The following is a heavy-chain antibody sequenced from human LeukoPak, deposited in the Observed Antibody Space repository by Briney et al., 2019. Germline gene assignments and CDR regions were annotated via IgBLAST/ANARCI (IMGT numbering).Heavy chain of an antibody. CDR3: ARVNTILGPADLDY. CDR2: IYYSGST. Sequence: SETLSLTCTVSGGSISGNTYYWGWIRQPPGKGLEWIGNIYYSGSTYYNPSLKSRVTISVDTSKNQFSLKLSSVTAADTAVYYCARVNTILGPADLDYWGQGTLVTVSS. CDR1: GGSISGNTYY. V-gene: IGHV4-39*07. J-gene: IGHJ4*02. D-gene: IGHD3-9*01.